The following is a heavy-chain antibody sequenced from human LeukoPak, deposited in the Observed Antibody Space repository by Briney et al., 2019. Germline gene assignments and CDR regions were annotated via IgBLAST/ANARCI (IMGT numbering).Heavy chain of an antibody. D-gene: IGHD4-17*01. J-gene: IGHJ4*02. CDR3: ARGARQEWLRLFNDYGDYGDRDY. Sequence: GGSLRLSCAASGFTFSSYGMHWVRQAPGKGLEWVAVIWYDGSNKYYADSVKGRFTISRDNSKNTLYLQMNSLRAEDTAVYYCARGARQEWLRLFNDYGDYGDRDYWGQGTLVTVSS. CDR1: GFTFSSYG. V-gene: IGHV3-33*01. CDR2: IWYDGSNK.